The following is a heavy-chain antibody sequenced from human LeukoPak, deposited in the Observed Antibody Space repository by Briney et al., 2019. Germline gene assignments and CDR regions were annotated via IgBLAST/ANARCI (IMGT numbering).Heavy chain of an antibody. CDR2: ISWNSDHI. CDR3: VKDMLASITGGAFDV. CDR1: GTTFNDYA. D-gene: IGHD1-20*01. V-gene: IGHV3-9*01. Sequence: GGSLRLSCAASGTTFNDYAIHWVRQTPGKGLEWVSSISWNSDHIGYADSVKGRFTISRDNAKNSLYLQMNSLRTEDTALYYCVKDMLASITGGAFDVWGQGTMVTVSS. J-gene: IGHJ3*01.